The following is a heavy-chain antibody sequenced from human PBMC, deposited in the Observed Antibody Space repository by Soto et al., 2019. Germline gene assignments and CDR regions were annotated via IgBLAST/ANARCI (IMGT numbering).Heavy chain of an antibody. J-gene: IGHJ5*02. CDR2: IDPSDSYT. CDR3: ERHGPGYYDSSGYYYGQRFDP. D-gene: IGHD3-22*01. Sequence: PGESLKISCKGSGYSFTSYWISWVRQMPGKGLEWMGRIDPSDSYTNYSPSFQGHVTISADKSISTAYLQWSSLKASDTAMYYCERHGPGYYDSSGYYYGQRFDPWGQGTLVTVSS. V-gene: IGHV5-10-1*01. CDR1: GYSFTSYW.